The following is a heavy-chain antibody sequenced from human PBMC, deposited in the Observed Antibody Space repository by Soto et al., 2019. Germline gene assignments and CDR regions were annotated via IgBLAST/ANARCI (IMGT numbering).Heavy chain of an antibody. CDR3: ARDLDIFRVAATWVLDY. J-gene: IGHJ4*02. D-gene: IGHD2-15*01. CDR2: ISAYNGNT. V-gene: IGHV1-18*01. Sequence: ASVKVSCKASGYTFTSYGISWVRQAPGQGLEWMGWISAYNGNTNYAQKLQGRVTMTTDTSTSTAYMELRSLRSDDTAVYYCARDLDIFRVAATWVLDYWGQGTLVTVSS. CDR1: GYTFTSYG.